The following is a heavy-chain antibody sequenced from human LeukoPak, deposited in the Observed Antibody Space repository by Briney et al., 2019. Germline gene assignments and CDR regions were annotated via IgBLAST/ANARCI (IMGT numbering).Heavy chain of an antibody. CDR2: INPKSGGT. V-gene: IGHV1-2*02. J-gene: IGHJ5*02. Sequence: ASVKVSCKASGYTFTGYYIHWVRQAPGQGLEWMGEINPKSGGTAYAQRFQGRVTMTRDTSISTVYMELRSLRSDDTAMYYCVRDDDSNCYDPWGQGTPVTVSS. D-gene: IGHD2-21*01. CDR1: GYTFTGYY. CDR3: VRDDDSNCYDP.